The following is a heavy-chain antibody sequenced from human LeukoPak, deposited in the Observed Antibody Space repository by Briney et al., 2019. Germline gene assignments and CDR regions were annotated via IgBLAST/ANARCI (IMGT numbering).Heavy chain of an antibody. CDR2: INPNSGGT. CDR3: ARGSITARTFDY. Sequence: ASVKVSCKASGYTFTGYYMHWVRQAPGQGLEWMGWINPNSGGTNYAQKFQGRVTMTRDTSISTAYMELSRLRSDDTAVYYCARGSITARTFDYWAQGTLVTVSS. D-gene: IGHD6-6*01. J-gene: IGHJ4*02. CDR1: GYTFTGYY. V-gene: IGHV1-2*02.